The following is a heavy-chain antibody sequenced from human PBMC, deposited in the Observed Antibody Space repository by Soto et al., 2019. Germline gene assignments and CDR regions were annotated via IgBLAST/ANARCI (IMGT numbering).Heavy chain of an antibody. D-gene: IGHD6-13*01. CDR3: ARDPRGYSSSWYRGGTYNWFDP. J-gene: IGHJ5*02. CDR2: TYYRSKWYN. V-gene: IGHV6-1*01. Sequence: SQTLSLTCAISGDSVSSNSAAWNWIRQSPSRGLEWLGRTYYRSKWYNDYAVSVKSRITINPDTSKNQFSLQLNSVTPEDTAVYYCARDPRGYSSSWYRGGTYNWFDPWGQGTLVTVSS. CDR1: GDSVSSNSAA.